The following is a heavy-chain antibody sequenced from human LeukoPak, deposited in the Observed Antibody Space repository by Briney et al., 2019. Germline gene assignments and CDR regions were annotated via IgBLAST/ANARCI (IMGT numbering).Heavy chain of an antibody. CDR1: GFTLKNDW. CDR2: ISHDGRNT. J-gene: IGHJ4*02. Sequence: PRGSLKLSWAASGFTLKNDWMRWGRQAPGKGLVLVSRISHDGRNTAYADSVKGRFTLSRGTARRTLFLLLASLTAEYTAVYYCARAFGSPLDYWGQGTLVTVSS. CDR3: ARAFGSPLDY. V-gene: IGHV3-74*01. D-gene: IGHD3-3*01.